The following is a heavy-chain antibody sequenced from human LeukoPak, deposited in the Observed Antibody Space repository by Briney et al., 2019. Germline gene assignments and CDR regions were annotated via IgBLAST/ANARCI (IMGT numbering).Heavy chain of an antibody. CDR2: ISSSGSTI. D-gene: IGHD3-10*02. CDR3: AELGITMIGGV. CDR1: GFTFSSYG. J-gene: IGHJ6*04. V-gene: IGHV3-48*04. Sequence: GETLRLSCAASGFTFSSYGMSWVRQAPGKGLEWVSYISSSGSTIYYADSVKGRFTISRDNAKNSLYLQMNSLRAEDTAVYYCAELGITMIGGVWGKGTTVTISS.